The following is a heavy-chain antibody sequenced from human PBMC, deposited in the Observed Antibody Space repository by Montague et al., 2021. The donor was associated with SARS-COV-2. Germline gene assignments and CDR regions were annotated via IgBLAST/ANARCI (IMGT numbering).Heavy chain of an antibody. V-gene: IGHV4-59*11. J-gene: IGHJ5*02. Sequence: SETLSLTCTVSGGSMSDHYWAWIRQPPGKGLEWLAYIYYSGGIXSXASXXXRVSMSVDTSKNQFSLKLTSVTAADTAVYYCARAVSVRRAVNWSDPWGQGTLVTVSS. CDR3: ARAVSVRRAVNWSDP. CDR1: GGSMSDHY. CDR2: IYYSGGI. D-gene: IGHD3-10*01.